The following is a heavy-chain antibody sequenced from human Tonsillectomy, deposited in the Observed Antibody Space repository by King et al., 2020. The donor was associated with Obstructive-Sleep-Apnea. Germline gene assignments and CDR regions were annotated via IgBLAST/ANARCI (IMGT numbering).Heavy chain of an antibody. Sequence: VQLVESGGGVVQPGRSLRLSCAASGFTFSNYGMHWFRQAPGEGLEWVAIISYDGSDKNYADSLKGRFTISRDNSKSTLYLQMNSLRPEDTAVYYCGGYNWFDPWGQGTLVTVSS. J-gene: IGHJ5*02. V-gene: IGHV3-30*03. D-gene: IGHD6-13*01. CDR1: GFTFSNYG. CDR2: ISYDGSDK. CDR3: GGYNWFDP.